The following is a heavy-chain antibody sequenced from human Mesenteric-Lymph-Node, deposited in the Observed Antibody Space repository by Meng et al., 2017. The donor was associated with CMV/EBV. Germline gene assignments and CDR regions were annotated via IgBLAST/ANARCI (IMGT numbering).Heavy chain of an antibody. D-gene: IGHD6-13*01. CDR3: AGGIAAAGSRWFDP. J-gene: IGHJ5*02. V-gene: IGHV1-69*02. CDR1: GGTFSSYT. Sequence: QVQLVQSGAEVKKPGPSVRGPCKASGGTFSSYTISWVRQAPGQGLEWMGRIIPILGIANYAQKFQGRVTITADKSTSTAYMELRSLRSEDTAVYYCAGGIAAAGSRWFDPWGQGTLVTVSS. CDR2: IIPILGIA.